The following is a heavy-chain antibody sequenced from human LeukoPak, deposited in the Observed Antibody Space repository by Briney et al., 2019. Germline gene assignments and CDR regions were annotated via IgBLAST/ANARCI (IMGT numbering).Heavy chain of an antibody. V-gene: IGHV1-2*02. CDR2: INPNSGGT. Sequence: SVTVSCKASGYTFTGYYMHWVRQAPGQGLEWMGWINPNSGGTNYAQKFQGRVTMTRDTSISTAYMELSRLRSDDTAVYYCARESRDGYSDAFDIWGQGTIVTVSS. D-gene: IGHD5-24*01. CDR1: GYTFTGYY. J-gene: IGHJ3*02. CDR3: ARESRDGYSDAFDI.